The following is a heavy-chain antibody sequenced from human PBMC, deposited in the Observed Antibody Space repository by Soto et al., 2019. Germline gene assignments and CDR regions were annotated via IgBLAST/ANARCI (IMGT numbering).Heavy chain of an antibody. J-gene: IGHJ4*02. D-gene: IGHD6-19*01. V-gene: IGHV1-69*18. CDR3: VVMGNVAVSNPRSFDY. CDR1: GATFSGYA. Sequence: QVQLVQSGAEVKKPGSSVKVSCKASGATFSGYAINWVRQAPGQGLEWLGRIVPIFETLNYAERFQGGVAINADESTTTVYMELTNLTHEDTAVYYCVVMGNVAVSNPRSFDYWGQGTQVTVSS. CDR2: IVPIFETL.